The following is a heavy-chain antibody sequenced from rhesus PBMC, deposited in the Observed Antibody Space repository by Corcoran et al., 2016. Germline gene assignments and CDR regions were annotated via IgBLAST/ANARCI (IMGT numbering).Heavy chain of an antibody. CDR2: FGGSSGSA. D-gene: IGHD5-42*01. CDR3: ARDSQGMGGLDS. V-gene: IGHV4-127*01. Sequence: QVQLQESGPGVVKPSETLSLTCAVSGGSISGFYLWSWIRQPPGKGLEWFGYFGGSSGSAKYNPSLKNRVTISKDTSKNQVSLKLSSVTAADTAVYYCARDSQGMGGLDSWGQGVVVTVSS. CDR1: GGSISGFYL. J-gene: IGHJ6*01.